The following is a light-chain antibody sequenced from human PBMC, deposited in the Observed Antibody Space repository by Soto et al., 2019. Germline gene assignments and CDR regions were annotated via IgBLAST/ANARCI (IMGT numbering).Light chain of an antibody. CDR2: GAS. Sequence: EIVLTQSPGTLSLSPGERATLSCRASQSVSSSFLAWYQQKPGQAPRLLIYGASSRATGIPDRFSGSGSGTDFTLTISRLEPEDFAVYYCQHYGGSLSITFGQGTRLEIK. CDR3: QHYGGSLSIT. CDR1: QSVSSSF. V-gene: IGKV3-20*01. J-gene: IGKJ5*01.